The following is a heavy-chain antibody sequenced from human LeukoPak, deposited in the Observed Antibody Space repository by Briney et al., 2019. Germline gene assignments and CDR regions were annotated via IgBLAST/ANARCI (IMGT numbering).Heavy chain of an antibody. CDR2: IYYSGST. CDR1: GGSISSYY. D-gene: IGHD3-10*01. J-gene: IGHJ5*02. CDR3: AREVHMVRGVRGGGNWFDP. Sequence: SETLSLTCTVSGGSISSYYWSWIRQAPGKGLEWIGYIYYSGSTNYNPSLKSRVTISVDTSKNQFSLKLSSVTAADTAVYYCAREVHMVRGVRGGGNWFDPWGQGTLVTVSS. V-gene: IGHV4-59*01.